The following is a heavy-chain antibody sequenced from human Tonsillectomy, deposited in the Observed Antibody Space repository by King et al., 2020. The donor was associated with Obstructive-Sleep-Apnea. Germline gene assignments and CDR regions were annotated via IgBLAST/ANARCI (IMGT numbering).Heavy chain of an antibody. CDR1: GYIFTNFG. CDR3: ARDDPHPRLTYYFYYGMDV. D-gene: IGHD3-22*01. Sequence: VQLVQSGAEVKKPGASVKVSCKASGYIFTNFGITWVRQAPGQRLEWMGWISANNGNSNYAQNLQGRVTMTTDTSTSTVYMELRSLRSDDTAVYYCARDDPHPRLTYYFYYGMDVWGQGTTVTVSS. J-gene: IGHJ6*02. CDR2: ISANNGNS. V-gene: IGHV1-18*01.